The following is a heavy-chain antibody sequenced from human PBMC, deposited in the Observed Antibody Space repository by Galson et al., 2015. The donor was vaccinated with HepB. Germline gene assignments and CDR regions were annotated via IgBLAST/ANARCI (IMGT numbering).Heavy chain of an antibody. V-gene: IGHV4-31*03. CDR3: ASIAYDFRTDS. CDR2: IYYSAST. D-gene: IGHD3-3*01. CDR1: RGSIISGGYY. Sequence: LSLTCTVSRGSIISGGYYWTWIRQHPGKGLEWIGHIYYSASTNYNPSLKSRVTISLDTSKNHFSLKLSSLTAADTAVYYCASIAYDFRTDSWGQGTLVTVSS. J-gene: IGHJ4*02.